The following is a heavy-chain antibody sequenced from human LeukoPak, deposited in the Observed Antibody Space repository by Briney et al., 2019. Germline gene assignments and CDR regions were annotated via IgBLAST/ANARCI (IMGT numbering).Heavy chain of an antibody. Sequence: GGSLRLPCAASGFTFSSYAMSWVRQAPGKGLEWVSAISGSGGSTYYADSVKGRFTISRDNSKNTLYLQMNSLRAEDTAVYYCANRYCSGGSCYPDYYFDYWGQGTLVTVSS. J-gene: IGHJ4*02. D-gene: IGHD2-15*01. CDR2: ISGSGGST. V-gene: IGHV3-23*01. CDR3: ANRYCSGGSCYPDYYFDY. CDR1: GFTFSSYA.